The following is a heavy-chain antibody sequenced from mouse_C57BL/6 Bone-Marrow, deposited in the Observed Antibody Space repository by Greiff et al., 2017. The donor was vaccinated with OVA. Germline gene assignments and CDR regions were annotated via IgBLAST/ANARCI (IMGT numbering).Heavy chain of an antibody. V-gene: IGHV1-64*01. CDR1: GYTFTSYW. CDR2: IHPNSGST. CDR3: ARLGDYDGGFAY. J-gene: IGHJ3*01. D-gene: IGHD2-4*01. Sequence: QVQLQQPGAELVKPGASVKLSCKASGYTFTSYWMHWVKQRPGQGLEWIGMIHPNSGSTNYNEKFKSKATLTVDKSSSTAYMQLSSLTSEDSAVYYCARLGDYDGGFAYWGQGTLDTVSA.